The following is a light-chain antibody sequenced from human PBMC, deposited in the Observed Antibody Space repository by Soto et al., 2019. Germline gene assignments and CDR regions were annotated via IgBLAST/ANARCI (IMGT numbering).Light chain of an antibody. CDR2: GAS. CDR3: QQHGSSPPLT. V-gene: IGKV3-20*01. J-gene: IGKJ4*01. Sequence: EIVLTQSPGTLSLSPGGRATLSCRASRSVSSSFLAWYQQKPGQAPRLLIYGASSRATGIPDRFSGSGSGTDFTLTISRLEPEDFAVYYCQQHGSSPPLTFGGGTKVDIK. CDR1: RSVSSSF.